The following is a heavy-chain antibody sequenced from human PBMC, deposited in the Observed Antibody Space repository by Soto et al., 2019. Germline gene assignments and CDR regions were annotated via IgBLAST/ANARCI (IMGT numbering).Heavy chain of an antibody. V-gene: IGHV3-73*01. D-gene: IGHD1-7*01. Sequence: GGSLRLSCAASGFTFSGSAMHWVRQASGKGLEWVGRIRSKANSYATAYAASVKGRFTISRDDSKNTAYLQMNSLKTEDTAVYYCTRLLSERNRNYVPFDYWGQGTLVTVPQ. CDR2: IRSKANSYAT. J-gene: IGHJ4*02. CDR3: TRLLSERNRNYVPFDY. CDR1: GFTFSGSA.